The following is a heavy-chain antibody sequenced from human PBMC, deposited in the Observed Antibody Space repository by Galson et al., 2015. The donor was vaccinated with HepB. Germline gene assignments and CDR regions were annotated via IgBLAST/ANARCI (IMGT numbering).Heavy chain of an antibody. CDR1: GYTFTSYY. J-gene: IGHJ4*02. V-gene: IGHV1-46*01. CDR2: INPSGGST. D-gene: IGHD1-26*01. CDR3: ARGRSRAARVGATSAVDY. Sequence: SVKVSCKASGYTFTSYYMHWVRQAPGQGLEWMGIINPSGGSTSYAQKFQGRVTMTRDTSTSTVYMELSSLRSEDTAVYYCARGRSRAARVGATSAVDYWGQGTLVTVSS.